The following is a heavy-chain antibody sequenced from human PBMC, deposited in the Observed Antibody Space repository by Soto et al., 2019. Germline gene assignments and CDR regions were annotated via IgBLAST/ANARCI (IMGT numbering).Heavy chain of an antibody. J-gene: IGHJ5*02. D-gene: IGHD5-12*01. CDR3: ATVATTSYNLFDP. Sequence: EVQLVESGGGLVQPGRSLRLSCAASGFNFRTYWMHWVRQAPGKGLVWVSRINSAGTITSYADSVKGRFTVSRDNAKNTLYLQMNSLTADDTAVYYCATVATTSYNLFDPWGQGTLVTVSS. CDR1: GFNFRTYW. CDR2: INSAGTIT. V-gene: IGHV3-74*01.